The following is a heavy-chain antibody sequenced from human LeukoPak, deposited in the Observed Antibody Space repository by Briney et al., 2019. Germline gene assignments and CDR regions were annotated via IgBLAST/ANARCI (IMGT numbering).Heavy chain of an antibody. CDR1: GGSISSSNSY. V-gene: IGHV4-39*01. Sequence: KTSETLSLTCTVSGGSISSSNSYWGWIRQPPGRGLEWIGSLYYRGTTYYNPSLKSRVTISVDTSKNQFSLKLSSVTAADSAVYYCARHPLIATAGHGAFDIWGQGTVVTVSS. D-gene: IGHD6-13*01. CDR2: LYYRGTT. J-gene: IGHJ3*02. CDR3: ARHPLIATAGHGAFDI.